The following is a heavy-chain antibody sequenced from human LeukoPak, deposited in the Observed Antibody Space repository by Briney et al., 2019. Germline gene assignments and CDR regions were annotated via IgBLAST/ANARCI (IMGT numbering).Heavy chain of an antibody. CDR1: GFTFSIYA. V-gene: IGHV3-23*01. CDR3: AKESTVTPGSVNWFDP. D-gene: IGHD4-17*01. J-gene: IGHJ5*02. Sequence: PGGTLRLSCAASGFTFSIYAMSWVRQAPGKGLEWVSTISGSGDNTYYAESVKGRFTISRDNSKNRLYLKMNSLRAEDTAVYYCAKESTVTPGSVNWFDPWGQGTLVTVSS. CDR2: ISGSGDNT.